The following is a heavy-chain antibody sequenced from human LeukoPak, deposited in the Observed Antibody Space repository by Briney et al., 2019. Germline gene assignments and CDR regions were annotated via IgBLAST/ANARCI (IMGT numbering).Heavy chain of an antibody. J-gene: IGHJ4*02. CDR3: ARVAVAAREYFDY. D-gene: IGHD6-19*01. V-gene: IGHV4-59*01. Sequence: SSETLSLTCTVSGASISSYYWSWLRQSPGKGLEWIGYISYSGNTNYSPSLQSRVTISVDTSKSQFSLKLTSVTAADTAVYYCARVAVAAREYFDYWGQGTLVTVSS. CDR2: ISYSGNT. CDR1: GASISSYY.